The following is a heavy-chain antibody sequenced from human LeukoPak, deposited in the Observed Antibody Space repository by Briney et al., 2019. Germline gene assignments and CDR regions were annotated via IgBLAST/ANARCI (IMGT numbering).Heavy chain of an antibody. Sequence: GGSLRLSCAASGFTFSSYAMSWVRQAPGKGLEWASAISGSGGSTYYADSVKGRFAISRDNSKNTLYLQMNSLRAEDTAVYYCAKDQNGEGPVYWGQGTLVTVSS. CDR3: AKDQNGEGPVY. CDR1: GFTFSSYA. CDR2: ISGSGGST. D-gene: IGHD3-10*01. V-gene: IGHV3-23*01. J-gene: IGHJ4*02.